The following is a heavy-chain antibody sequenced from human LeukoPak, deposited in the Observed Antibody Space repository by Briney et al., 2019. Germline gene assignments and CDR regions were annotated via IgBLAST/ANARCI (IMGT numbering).Heavy chain of an antibody. CDR1: GFTFSTYG. Sequence: QPGRSLRLSCAASGFTFSTYGMHWVRQAPGKGLEWVAFTSYDGSLKYYADSVKGRFTISRDNSKNTLYLQMNSLRVEDTAVYYCAPEKWGEALDIWGQGTMVTVSS. CDR2: TSYDGSLK. D-gene: IGHD3-16*01. J-gene: IGHJ3*02. CDR3: APEKWGEALDI. V-gene: IGHV3-30*03.